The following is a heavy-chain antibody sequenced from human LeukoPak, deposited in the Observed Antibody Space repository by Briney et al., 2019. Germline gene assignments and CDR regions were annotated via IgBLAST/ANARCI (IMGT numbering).Heavy chain of an antibody. CDR1: GYSFNSYW. V-gene: IGHV5-51*01. J-gene: IGHJ3*02. Sequence: GESLKISCKGSGYSFNSYWIGWVRQMPGKGLEWMGIIYPSDSKTRYSPSFQGQVTISADKYITTAYLPWSSLKASDTAMYYCARARTVIIDDAFDIWGQGTMVTVSS. D-gene: IGHD4-23*01. CDR2: IYPSDSKT. CDR3: ARARTVIIDDAFDI.